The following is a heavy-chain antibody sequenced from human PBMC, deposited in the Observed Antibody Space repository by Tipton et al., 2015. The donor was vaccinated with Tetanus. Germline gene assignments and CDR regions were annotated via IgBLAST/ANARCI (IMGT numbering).Heavy chain of an antibody. CDR2: ISYDGSNK. CDR1: GFTFSSYA. Sequence: SLRLSCAASGFTFSSYAMHWVRQAPGKGLEWVAVISYDGSNKYYADSVKGRFTISRDNSKNTLYLQMNSLRAEDTAVYYCARAHIRIQLWYGSDYWGQGTLVTVSS. J-gene: IGHJ4*02. D-gene: IGHD5-18*01. CDR3: ARAHIRIQLWYGSDY. V-gene: IGHV3-30-3*01.